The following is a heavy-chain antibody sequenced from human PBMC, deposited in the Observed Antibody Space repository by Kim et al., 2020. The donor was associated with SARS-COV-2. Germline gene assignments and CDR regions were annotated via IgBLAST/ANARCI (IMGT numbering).Heavy chain of an antibody. CDR2: ISSSSSTI. V-gene: IGHV3-48*02. CDR1: GFTFSSYS. Sequence: GGSLRLSCAASGFTFSSYSMNWVRQAPGKGLEWVSYISSSSSTIYYADSVKGRFTISRDNAKNSLYLQMNSLRDEDTAVYYCARAASITMVRGGWGPPLYYFDYWGQGTLVTVSS. D-gene: IGHD3-10*01. CDR3: ARAASITMVRGGWGPPLYYFDY. J-gene: IGHJ4*02.